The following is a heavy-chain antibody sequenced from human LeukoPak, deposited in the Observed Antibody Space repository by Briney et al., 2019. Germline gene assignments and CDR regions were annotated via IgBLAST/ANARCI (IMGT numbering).Heavy chain of an antibody. D-gene: IGHD3-22*01. CDR2: IKEDGSEK. CDR3: ARGGYYDGSGYYYALNF. Sequence: GGSLRLSCAASGFTPSIHWMSWVRQAPGKGLEWVANIKEDGSEKHYANSVEGRFTIARDNAKDSVYLEMHSVRPEDMAVYFCARGGYYDGSGYYYALNFWGPGTLVTVSS. V-gene: IGHV3-7*05. J-gene: IGHJ4*02. CDR1: GFTPSIHW.